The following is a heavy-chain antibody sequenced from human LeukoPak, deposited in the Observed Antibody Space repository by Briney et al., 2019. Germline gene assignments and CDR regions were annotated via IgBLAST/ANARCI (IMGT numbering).Heavy chain of an antibody. J-gene: IGHJ3*02. CDR2: IYHSGST. CDR3: ASLNLEWLLGAFDI. V-gene: IGHV4-4*02. D-gene: IGHD3-3*01. CDR1: GGSISSSNW. Sequence: PSGTLSLTCAVSGGSISSSNWWSWVRQPPGKGLEWIGHIYHSGSTYYNPSLKSRVTISVDRSKNQFSLKLSSVTAADTAVYYCASLNLEWLLGAFDIWGQGTMVTVSS.